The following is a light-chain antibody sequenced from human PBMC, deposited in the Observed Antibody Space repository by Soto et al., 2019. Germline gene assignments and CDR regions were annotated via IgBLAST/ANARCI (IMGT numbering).Light chain of an antibody. CDR3: QHYGSSPPYT. CDR2: GAS. CDR1: QSINSAY. V-gene: IGKV3-20*01. J-gene: IGKJ2*01. Sequence: EIVLTQSPGTLSLSPGEGATLSCRTSQSINSAYLAWYQQKPGQAPRLLIYGASNRAAGIPDRFGGGGSGTDFTLTLSRLEPEDLAVYFCQHYGSSPPYTFGQGTKVDIK.